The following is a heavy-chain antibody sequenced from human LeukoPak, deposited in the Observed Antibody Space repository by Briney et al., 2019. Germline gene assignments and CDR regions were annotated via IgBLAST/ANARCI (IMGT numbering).Heavy chain of an antibody. CDR2: IIPIFGTA. D-gene: IGHD5-12*01. CDR3: ARMIKVATILGWGNDAFDI. V-gene: IGHV1-69*13. CDR1: GYTFTSYY. Sequence: SVKVSCKASGYTFTSYYMHWVRQAPGQGLEWMGGIIPIFGTANYAQKFQGRVTITADESTSTAYMELSSLRSEDTAVYYCARMIKVATILGWGNDAFDIWGQGTMVTVSS. J-gene: IGHJ3*02.